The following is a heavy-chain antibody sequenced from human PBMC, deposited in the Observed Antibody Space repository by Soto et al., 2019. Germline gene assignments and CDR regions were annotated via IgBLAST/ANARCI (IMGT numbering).Heavy chain of an antibody. Sequence: GGSLRLSCAASGFTFTDYHVSWIRQAPGKGLEWLSSISGRSYAIDYADSVKGRFTISRDYTKNSVLLQMTSLRAEDTAVYYCARGAERGWRWFAPWGQGTLVTVSS. V-gene: IGHV3-11*01. CDR1: GFTFTDYH. D-gene: IGHD6-19*01. CDR3: ARGAERGWRWFAP. J-gene: IGHJ5*02. CDR2: ISGRSYAI.